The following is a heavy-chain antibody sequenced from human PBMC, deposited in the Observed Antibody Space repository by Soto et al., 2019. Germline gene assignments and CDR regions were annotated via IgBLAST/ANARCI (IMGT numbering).Heavy chain of an antibody. Sequence: GGSLRLSCAASVFTFSSYSMNWVRQAPGKGLEWVSSISSSSSYIYYADSVKGRFTISRDNAKNSLYLQMNSLRAEDTAVYYCARDQYYDFWSGSPLDVWGKGTTV. D-gene: IGHD3-3*01. V-gene: IGHV3-21*01. CDR3: ARDQYYDFWSGSPLDV. J-gene: IGHJ6*03. CDR1: VFTFSSYS. CDR2: ISSSSSYI.